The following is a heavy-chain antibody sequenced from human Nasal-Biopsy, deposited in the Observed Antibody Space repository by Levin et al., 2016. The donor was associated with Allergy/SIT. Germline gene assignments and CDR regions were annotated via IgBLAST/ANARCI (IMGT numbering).Heavy chain of an antibody. D-gene: IGHD6-19*01. V-gene: IGHV5-10-1*01. J-gene: IGHJ3*02. CDR3: ARHRDSSGWYRDAFDI. CDR2: IDPSDSYT. CDR1: GYSFTSYW. Sequence: GSLRLSCKGSGYSFTSYWISWVRQMPGKGLEWMGRIDPSDSYTNYSPSFQGHVTISADKSISTAYLQWSSLKASDTAMYYCARHRDSSGWYRDAFDIWGQGTMVTVSS.